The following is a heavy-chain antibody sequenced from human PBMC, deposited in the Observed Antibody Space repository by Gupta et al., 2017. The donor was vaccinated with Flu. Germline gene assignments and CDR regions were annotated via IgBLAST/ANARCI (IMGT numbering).Heavy chain of an antibody. Sequence: QVQLVESGGGVVQPGRSLRLSCAASGFTFSSCGMHWVRQAPGKGLEWVAVIWYDGSNKYYADSVKGRFTISRDNSKNTLYLQMNSLRAEDTAVYYCARDRFPWIQLKSSHWFDPWGQGTLVTVSS. CDR1: GFTFSSCG. CDR2: IWYDGSNK. CDR3: ARDRFPWIQLKSSHWFDP. V-gene: IGHV3-33*01. J-gene: IGHJ5*02. D-gene: IGHD5-18*01.